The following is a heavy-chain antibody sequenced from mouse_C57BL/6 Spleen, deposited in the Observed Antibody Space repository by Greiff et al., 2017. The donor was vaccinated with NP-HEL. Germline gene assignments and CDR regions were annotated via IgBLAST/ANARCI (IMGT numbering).Heavy chain of an antibody. V-gene: IGHV1-55*01. CDR1: GYTFTSYW. CDR3: ARSWGNYEGFAY. Sequence: QVQLQQPGAELVKPGASVKMSCKASGYTFTSYWITWVKQRPGQGLEWIGDIYPGSGSTNYNEKFKSKATLTVDTSSSTAYMQLSSLTSEDSAVYYCARSWGNYEGFAYWGQGTLVTVSA. D-gene: IGHD2-1*01. CDR2: IYPGSGST. J-gene: IGHJ3*01.